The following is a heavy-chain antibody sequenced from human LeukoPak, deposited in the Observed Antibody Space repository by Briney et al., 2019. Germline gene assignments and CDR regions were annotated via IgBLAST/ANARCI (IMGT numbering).Heavy chain of an antibody. V-gene: IGHV3-11*01. Sequence: PGGSLRLSCAASGFTFSDYYMSWIRQAPGKGLKWVSHISSSGSTIYNADSVKGRFTISRDNAKNSLYLQMNSLRAEDTAVYYCARPGDYYDSSGYYRFEYWGQGTLVTVSS. CDR3: ARPGDYYDSSGYYRFEY. CDR2: ISSSGSTI. D-gene: IGHD3-22*01. J-gene: IGHJ4*02. CDR1: GFTFSDYY.